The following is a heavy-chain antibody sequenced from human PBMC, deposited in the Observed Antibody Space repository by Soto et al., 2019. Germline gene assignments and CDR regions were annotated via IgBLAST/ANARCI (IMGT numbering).Heavy chain of an antibody. CDR3: ARDGYCSGGSCYSVPVFDY. CDR1: GFTFSSYG. Sequence: QVQLVESGGGVVQPGRSLRLSCAASGFTFSSYGMHWVRQAPGKGLEWVAVIWYDGSNKYYADSVKGRFTISRDNSKNPLYLQMNRLRAEDTAVYYCARDGYCSGGSCYSVPVFDYWGQGTLVTVSS. V-gene: IGHV3-33*01. J-gene: IGHJ4*02. D-gene: IGHD2-15*01. CDR2: IWYDGSNK.